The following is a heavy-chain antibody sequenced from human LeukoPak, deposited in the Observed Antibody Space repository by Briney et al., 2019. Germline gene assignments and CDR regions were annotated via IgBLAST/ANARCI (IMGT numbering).Heavy chain of an antibody. V-gene: IGHV3-43*02. D-gene: IGHD3-22*01. J-gene: IGHJ4*02. Sequence: GGSLRLSCAASGFTFDDYAMHWVRQAPGKGLEWVSLISGDGGSTYYADSVKGRFTISRDNSKNSLYLQMNSLRTEDTALYYCALLPYFYNSSGYFDFDYWGQGTLVT. CDR1: GFTFDDYA. CDR2: ISGDGGST. CDR3: ALLPYFYNSSGYFDFDY.